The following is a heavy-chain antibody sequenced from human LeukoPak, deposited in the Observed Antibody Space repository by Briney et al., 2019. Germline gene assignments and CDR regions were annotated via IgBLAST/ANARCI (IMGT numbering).Heavy chain of an antibody. J-gene: IGHJ3*02. CDR1: GGSISNNRHY. CDR3: ARDPRVATIGAFDI. D-gene: IGHD5-12*01. CDR2: IYYSGST. Sequence: SETLSLTCTVSGGSISNNRHYWDWFRQPPGKGLEWIGYIYYSGSTNYNPSLKSRVTMSVDTSKNQFSLKLSSVTAADTAVYYCARDPRVATIGAFDIWGQGTMVTVSS. V-gene: IGHV4-61*01.